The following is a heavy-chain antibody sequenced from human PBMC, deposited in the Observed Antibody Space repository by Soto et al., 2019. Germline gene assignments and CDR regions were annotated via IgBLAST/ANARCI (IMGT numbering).Heavy chain of an antibody. CDR1: GFTFSSYA. J-gene: IGHJ6*01. CDR3: GREGGIATVRGVRYDYYGMDV. Sequence: QVQLVESGGGVVQPGRSLRLSCAASGFTFSSYAMHWVRQAPGKGLEWVALIRDDGTNKFYAAPVKGRFSISRDNSKNTLFLQMNSLRVEDTAVYYCGREGGIATVRGVRYDYYGMDVW. V-gene: IGHV3-30-3*01. CDR2: IRDDGTNK. D-gene: IGHD3-10*01.